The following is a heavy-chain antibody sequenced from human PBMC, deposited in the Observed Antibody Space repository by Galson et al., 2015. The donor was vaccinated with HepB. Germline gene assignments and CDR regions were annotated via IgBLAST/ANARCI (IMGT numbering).Heavy chain of an antibody. D-gene: IGHD5-18*01. Sequence: SLRLSCAASGFTFGDYAMSWFRQAPGKGLEWVGFIRSKAYGGSTEYAASVKFTFTISRDDSTSNAYLHMHSLETEDAAVYYCIRPVDTAMVTRVIPDYWGQGTLVTVSS. J-gene: IGHJ4*02. V-gene: IGHV3-49*03. CDR3: IRPVDTAMVTRVIPDY. CDR2: IRSKAYGGST. CDR1: GFTFGDYA.